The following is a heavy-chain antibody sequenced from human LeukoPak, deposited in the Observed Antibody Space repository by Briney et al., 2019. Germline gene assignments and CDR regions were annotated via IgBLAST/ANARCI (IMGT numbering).Heavy chain of an antibody. CDR1: GFTFSSYG. CDR3: AKDRGYCSSTSCYPFDP. CDR2: ISYDGSNK. V-gene: IGHV3-30*18. Sequence: GGSLRLSCAASGFTFSSYGMHWVRQAPGKGLEWVAVISYDGSNKYYADSVKGRFTISRDNSKNTLYLQMNSLRAEDTAVYYCAKDRGYCSSTSCYPFDPWGQGTLVTVSS. D-gene: IGHD2-2*01. J-gene: IGHJ5*02.